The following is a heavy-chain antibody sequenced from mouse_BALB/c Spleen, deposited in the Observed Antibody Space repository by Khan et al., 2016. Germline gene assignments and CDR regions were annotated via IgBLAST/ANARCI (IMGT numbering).Heavy chain of an antibody. J-gene: IGHJ2*01. CDR3: ARVQFGYYDYFDF. Sequence: QAQLKQSGPGLVAPSQSLSITCTVSGFSLTTYDIHWVRQPPGKGLKWLGVIWAGGSTNYNSALMSRLSISKDNSKSQVFLKMNSLQTDDTAMYYCARVQFGYYDYFDFWGQGTTLAVSS. D-gene: IGHD2-3*01. CDR2: IWAGGST. CDR1: GFSLTTYD. V-gene: IGHV2-9*02.